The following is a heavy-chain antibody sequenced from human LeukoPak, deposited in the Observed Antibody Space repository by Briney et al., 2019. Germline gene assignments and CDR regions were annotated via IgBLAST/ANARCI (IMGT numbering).Heavy chain of an antibody. J-gene: IGHJ6*03. CDR3: ASARMEDYYYYMDV. D-gene: IGHD1-1*01. V-gene: IGHV1-69*05. Sequence: SVKVSCKASGGTFSSYAISWVRQALGQGLEWMGGIIPIFGTANYAQKFQGRVTITTDESTSTAYMELSSLRSEDTAVYYCASARMEDYYYYMDVWGKGTTVTVSS. CDR2: IIPIFGTA. CDR1: GGTFSSYA.